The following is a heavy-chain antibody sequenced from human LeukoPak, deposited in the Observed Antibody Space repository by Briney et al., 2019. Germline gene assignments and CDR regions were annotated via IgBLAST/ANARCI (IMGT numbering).Heavy chain of an antibody. Sequence: PSETLSLTCTVSGGSISSSSYYWGWIRQPPGKGLEWIGSIYYSGSTYYNPSLKSRVTISVDTSKNQVSLKLTSVTAADTAVYYCASAYCSGGSCYLGDYYAMDVWGQGTTVTISS. CDR3: ASAYCSGGSCYLGDYYAMDV. V-gene: IGHV4-39*01. J-gene: IGHJ6*02. CDR2: IYYSGST. CDR1: GGSISSSSYY. D-gene: IGHD2-15*01.